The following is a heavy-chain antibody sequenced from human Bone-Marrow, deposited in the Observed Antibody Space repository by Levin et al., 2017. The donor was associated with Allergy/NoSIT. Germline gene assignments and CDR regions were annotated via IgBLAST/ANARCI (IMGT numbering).Heavy chain of an antibody. CDR1: GFTFSDYT. D-gene: IGHD3-10*01. CDR3: SRDRGAQQWEYYCDF. Sequence: GGSLRLSCAASGFTFSDYTMHWVRKAPGKGLEWMAVISHDGSSKYYADSVTGRFTISRDNSKNTLHLQMNSLSSEDTALYYCSRDRGAQQWEYYCDFWGQGTLVTVSS. CDR2: ISHDGSSK. V-gene: IGHV3-30-3*01. J-gene: IGHJ4*02.